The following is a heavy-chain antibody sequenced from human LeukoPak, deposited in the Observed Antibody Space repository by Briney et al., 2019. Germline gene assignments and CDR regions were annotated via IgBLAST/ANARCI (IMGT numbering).Heavy chain of an antibody. CDR3: AGCSSTSCYM. CDR2: ISSDGGSK. J-gene: IGHJ4*02. D-gene: IGHD2-2*02. CDR1: GFTFSTYW. V-gene: IGHV3-74*01. Sequence: GGSLRLSCGASGFTFSTYWMHWVRQAPGKGLVWVSRISSDGGSKSYAGSVKGRFTTSRDNAKNTPYLQMNSLRAEDTAVYYCAGCSSTSCYMWGQGTLVTVSS.